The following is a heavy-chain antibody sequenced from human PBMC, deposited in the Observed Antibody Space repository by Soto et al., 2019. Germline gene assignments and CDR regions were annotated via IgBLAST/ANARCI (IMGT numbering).Heavy chain of an antibody. CDR3: AKDPIIAVVAPFAF. J-gene: IGHJ4*02. V-gene: IGHV3-21*01. D-gene: IGHD6-19*01. CDR1: GFTLSDYT. Sequence: GGSLRLSCAASGFTLSDYTMNWVRQAPGKGLEWVASISYSGNYKYYADSVKGRFTISRDNSKTTLYLQMNSLRAEDTVVFFCAKDPIIAVVAPFAFRGQGTPVTVSS. CDR2: ISYSGNYK.